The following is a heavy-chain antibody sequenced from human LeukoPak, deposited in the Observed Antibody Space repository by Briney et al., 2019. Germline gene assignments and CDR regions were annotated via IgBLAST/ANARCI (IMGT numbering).Heavy chain of an antibody. D-gene: IGHD3-10*01. J-gene: IGHJ5*02. CDR3: ARGLSGSGS. CDR2: INHSGST. CDR1: VGSFSGYY. V-gene: IGHV4-34*01. Sequence: PSETLSLTCAVYVGSFSGYYWSWIRQPPGKGLEWIGEINHSGSTNYNPSLKSRVTISVDTSKNQFSLKLSSVTAADTAVYYCARGLSGSGSWGQGTLVTVSS.